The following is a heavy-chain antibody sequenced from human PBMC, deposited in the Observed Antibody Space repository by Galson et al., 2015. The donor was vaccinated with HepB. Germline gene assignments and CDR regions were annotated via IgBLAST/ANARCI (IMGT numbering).Heavy chain of an antibody. CDR3: ARDGRTSSGGPNWSTNWFDP. J-gene: IGHJ5*02. Sequence: SLRLSCAASGFTFSNYAMHWVRQAPGRGLEWVAITSSDGSNKFYADSVKGRFTISRDNSKNTLYLQMSSLRAEDTAVCYCARDGRTSSGGPNWSTNWFDPWGQGTLVTVSS. V-gene: IGHV3-30-3*01. CDR2: TSSDGSNK. CDR1: GFTFSNYA. D-gene: IGHD2-2*01.